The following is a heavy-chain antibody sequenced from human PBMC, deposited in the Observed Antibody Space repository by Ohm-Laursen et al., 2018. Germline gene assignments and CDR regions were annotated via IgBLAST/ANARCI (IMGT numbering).Heavy chain of an antibody. D-gene: IGHD6-13*01. CDR2: IYYSGST. V-gene: IGHV4-31*03. Sequence: SETLSLTCTVSGGSISSGGYYWSWIRQHPGKGLEWIGYIYYSGSTYYNPSLKSRVTISVDTSKNQFSLKLSSVTAADTAVYYCARSPHPPKAAAGTPFDYWGQGTLVTVSS. CDR3: ARSPHPPKAAAGTPFDY. J-gene: IGHJ4*02. CDR1: GGSISSGGYY.